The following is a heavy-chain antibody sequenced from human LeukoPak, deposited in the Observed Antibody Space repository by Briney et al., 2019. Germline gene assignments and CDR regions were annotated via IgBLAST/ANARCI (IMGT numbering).Heavy chain of an antibody. CDR2: INSDASIT. D-gene: IGHD5-18*01. V-gene: IGHV3-74*01. J-gene: IGHJ4*02. Sequence: GGSLRLSCAASGFTFSNYWMHWVRQVPGEGLVWVSRINSDASITNYADSVKGRFTISRDNARNTLYVQMNSLRAEDTALYYCAKDGTWIRLWLEYWGQGTLVTVSS. CDR1: GFTFSNYW. CDR3: AKDGTWIRLWLEY.